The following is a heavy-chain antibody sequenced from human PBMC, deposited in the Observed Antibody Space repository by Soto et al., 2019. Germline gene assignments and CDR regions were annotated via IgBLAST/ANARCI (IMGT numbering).Heavy chain of an antibody. V-gene: IGHV3-30*18. J-gene: IGHJ4*02. CDR1: GFTFSSYG. CDR3: AKWNGGFDY. Sequence: QVQLVESGGGVVQPGRSLRLSCAASGFTFSSYGMHWVRQAPGKGLEWVAVISYDGSNKYYADSVKGRFTISRGNSKNTLYLQMNSLRAEDTAVYYCAKWNGGFDYWGQGTLVTVSS. CDR2: ISYDGSNK. D-gene: IGHD3-16*01.